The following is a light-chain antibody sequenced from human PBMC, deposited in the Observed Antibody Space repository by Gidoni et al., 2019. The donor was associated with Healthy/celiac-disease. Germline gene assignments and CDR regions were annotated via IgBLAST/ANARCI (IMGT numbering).Light chain of an antibody. CDR2: GAS. J-gene: IGKJ5*01. V-gene: IGKV3-20*01. Sequence: FVFTQSPGTLSLSPGERATLSCRASQSVSSSYLAWYQQKPGQAPRLLIYGASSRATGIPDRFSGSGSGTDFTLTISRLEPEDFAVYYCQQYGSSRTFGQGTRLEIK. CDR3: QQYGSSRT. CDR1: QSVSSSY.